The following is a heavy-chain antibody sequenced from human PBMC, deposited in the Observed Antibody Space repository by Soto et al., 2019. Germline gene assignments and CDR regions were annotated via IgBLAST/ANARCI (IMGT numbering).Heavy chain of an antibody. CDR2: VFHSGNT. CDR1: GGSISSDNW. V-gene: IGHV4-4*02. J-gene: IGHJ6*02. Sequence: QVQLQESGPGLVKPSGTLSLTCAVSGGSISSDNWWTWVRQPPGKGLEWIGEVFHSGNTNYNPSLNSRVSLSLDKSKTHFSLRLGSVAAADTAVYYCASRQYFVFWSSYSSSKHALDVWGQGTAVTVSS. D-gene: IGHD3-3*01. CDR3: ASRQYFVFWSSYSSSKHALDV.